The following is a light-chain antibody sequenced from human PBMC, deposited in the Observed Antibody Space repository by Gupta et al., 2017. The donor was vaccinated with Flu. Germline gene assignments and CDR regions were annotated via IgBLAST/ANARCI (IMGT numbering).Light chain of an antibody. CDR3: GTWDSSLTSWV. CDR2: ETR. V-gene: IGLV1-51*02. CDR1: SSNIGDNF. Sequence: QAVLTHPPSGSAAPGQMVTIPCSGSSSNIGDNFVSWYQQLSGGAPKLLIYETRNRPSGIPDRFSGSKSGTSATLGITGLQTGDEANYYCGTWDSSLTSWVFGGGTKLTVL. J-gene: IGLJ3*02.